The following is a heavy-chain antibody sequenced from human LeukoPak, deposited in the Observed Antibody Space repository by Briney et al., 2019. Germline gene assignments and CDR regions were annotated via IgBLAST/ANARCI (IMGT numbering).Heavy chain of an antibody. Sequence: ASVTVSCKASGYTFTSYAMHWVRQAPGQRLEWMGWINAGNGNTKYSQKFQGRVTITRDTSASTAYMELSSLRSEDTAVYYCARDGGLYCGGDCYFDYWGQGTLVTVSS. CDR2: INAGNGNT. CDR3: ARDGGLYCGGDCYFDY. CDR1: GYTFTSYA. D-gene: IGHD2-21*02. J-gene: IGHJ4*02. V-gene: IGHV1-3*01.